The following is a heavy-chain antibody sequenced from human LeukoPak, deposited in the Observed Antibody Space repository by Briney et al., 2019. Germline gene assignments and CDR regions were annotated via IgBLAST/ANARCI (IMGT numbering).Heavy chain of an antibody. J-gene: IGHJ4*02. Sequence: SETLSLTCTVSGGSISSSSYYWGWIRQPPGKGLEWIGEINHSGSTNYNPSLKSRVTISVDTSKNQFSLKLSSVTAADTAVYYCARLVRGRDTTNWGQGTLVTVSS. V-gene: IGHV4-39*07. D-gene: IGHD3-10*01. CDR1: GGSISSSSYY. CDR2: INHSGST. CDR3: ARLVRGRDTTN.